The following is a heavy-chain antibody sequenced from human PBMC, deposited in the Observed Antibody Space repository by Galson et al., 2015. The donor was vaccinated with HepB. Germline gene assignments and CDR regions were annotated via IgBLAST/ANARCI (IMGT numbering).Heavy chain of an antibody. CDR1: GFAFDSHA. J-gene: IGHJ5*01. D-gene: IGHD5-18*01. CDR2: ISGNGDST. CDR3: AKGYGLFDS. V-gene: IGHV3-23*01. Sequence: SLRLSCAASGFAFDSHAMSWVRQAPGRGLEWISGISGNGDSTFYADSVKGRFTISRDNSNNMLYLQMNSLRAEDAGIYFCAKGYGLFDSWAQGIRVTVSS.